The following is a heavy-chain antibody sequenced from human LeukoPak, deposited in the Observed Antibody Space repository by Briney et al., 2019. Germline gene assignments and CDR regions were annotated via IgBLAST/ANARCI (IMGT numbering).Heavy chain of an antibody. D-gene: IGHD3-10*01. CDR1: GYTFTGYY. CDR2: INPNSGGT. CDR3: ATALWFGELDWFDP. J-gene: IGHJ5*02. Sequence: GASVKVSCKASGYTFTGYYMHWVRQAPGQGLEWMGWINPNSGGTNYAQKFQGRATMTRDTSISTAYMELSRLRSDDTAVYYCATALWFGELDWFDPWGQGTLVTVSS. V-gene: IGHV1-2*02.